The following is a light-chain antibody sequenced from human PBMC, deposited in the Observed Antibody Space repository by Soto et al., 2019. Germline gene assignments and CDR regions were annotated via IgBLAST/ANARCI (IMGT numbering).Light chain of an antibody. CDR2: GNS. CDR1: SSSIGAGYD. CDR3: QSYDSSLSAVV. J-gene: IGLJ2*01. Sequence: QSVLTQPPSVSGAPGQRVIISCTGSSSSIGAGYDVHWYQQLPGTAPKVLIYGNSNRPSGFPDRFSGSKSGTSASLAITGLQAEDEADYYCQSYDSSLSAVVFGGGTKLTVL. V-gene: IGLV1-40*01.